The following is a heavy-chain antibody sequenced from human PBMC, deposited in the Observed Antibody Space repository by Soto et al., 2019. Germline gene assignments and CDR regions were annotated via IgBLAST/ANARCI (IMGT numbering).Heavy chain of an antibody. D-gene: IGHD3-3*01. CDR1: GFTFSHYN. J-gene: IGHJ5*02. Sequence: GGSLRLSCEASGFTFSHYNMNWVRQAPGKGLEWVSSISSSSSYMYFANSLRGRITISRDNARNSVYLQLNSLRAEDTAVYYCARDSGNDLWSGQSPNWFDPWGQGTLVTVSS. CDR3: ARDSGNDLWSGQSPNWFDP. V-gene: IGHV3-21*01. CDR2: ISSSSSYM.